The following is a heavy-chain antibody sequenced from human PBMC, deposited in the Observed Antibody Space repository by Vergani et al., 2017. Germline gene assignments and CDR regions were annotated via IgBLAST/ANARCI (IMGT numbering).Heavy chain of an antibody. CDR2: VDPEDGET. D-gene: IGHD3-10*01. V-gene: IGHV1-69-2*01. Sequence: EVQLVQSGAEVKKPGATMKISCKVSGYTFTDHYMHWVKQAPGKGLEWMGLVDPEDGETIYAEKFKGRVTIAADTSTDTAHLELSSLRSEDTAVYYCATPQTGNTGGMEFWVQGTTVIVSS. CDR3: ATPQTGNTGGMEF. CDR1: GYTFTDHY. J-gene: IGHJ6*02.